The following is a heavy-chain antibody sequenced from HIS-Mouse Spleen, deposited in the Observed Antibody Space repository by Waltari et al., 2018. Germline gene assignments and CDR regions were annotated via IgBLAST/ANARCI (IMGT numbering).Heavy chain of an antibody. D-gene: IGHD4-17*01. J-gene: IGHJ6*02. CDR3: ARFSSKNTVTTGERNYYYYGMDV. CDR1: GYTFTSYG. V-gene: IGHV1-18*01. CDR2: ISAYNGNT. Sequence: QVQLVQSGAEVKKPGASVKVSCKASGYTFTSYGISWVRQAPGQGLEWMGWISAYNGNTNYAQKLQVRVTMTTDTPTSTAYMELRSLRSDDTAVYYCARFSSKNTVTTGERNYYYYGMDVWGQGTTVTVSS.